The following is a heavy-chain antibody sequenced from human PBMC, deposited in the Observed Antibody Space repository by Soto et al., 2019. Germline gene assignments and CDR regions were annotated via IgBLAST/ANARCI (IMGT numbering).Heavy chain of an antibody. D-gene: IGHD6-13*01. CDR2: ISTYNGNT. Sequence: QVKLVQSGGEVKKPGASVNISCKATGYTFISYSITWVRQAPGQGLEWMGWISTYNGNTKYAQSLQGRVTLTRDTSTNTAFMESRGLRSDDTAIYYCAREGAHSTGWYDYFDQWGQGTLVAVSS. CDR3: AREGAHSTGWYDYFDQ. CDR1: GYTFISYS. V-gene: IGHV1-18*04. J-gene: IGHJ4*02.